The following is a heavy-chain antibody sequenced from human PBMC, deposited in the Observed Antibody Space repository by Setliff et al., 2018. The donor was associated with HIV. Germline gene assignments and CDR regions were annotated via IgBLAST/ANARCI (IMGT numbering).Heavy chain of an antibody. CDR3: ARDPRERWGSTYWYFDV. CDR2: IYYSGAT. D-gene: IGHD7-27*01. Sequence: PSETLSLTCTVSGGSISSYYWSWIRQPPGKGLAWIGYIYYSGATNYNASLKSRLSMSVDTSKKQFYLTLRSVTAADMAVYYCARDPRERWGSTYWYFDVWGRGTLVTVSS. V-gene: IGHV4-59*01. CDR1: GGSISSYY. J-gene: IGHJ2*01.